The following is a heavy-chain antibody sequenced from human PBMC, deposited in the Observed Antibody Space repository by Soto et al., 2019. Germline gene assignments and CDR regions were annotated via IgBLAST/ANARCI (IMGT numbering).Heavy chain of an antibody. J-gene: IGHJ4*02. CDR3: AKERSSGWSLDY. Sequence: EVQLLESGGGLVQPGGSLRLSCAASGFTFSTYAMNWVRQAPGKGLEWVSGISGSGDSTYYADSVKGRFTVSRDNSKNTLYLQMNSLGGEDTAVFYCAKERSSGWSLDYWGQGTLVTVSS. D-gene: IGHD6-19*01. CDR1: GFTFSTYA. CDR2: ISGSGDST. V-gene: IGHV3-23*01.